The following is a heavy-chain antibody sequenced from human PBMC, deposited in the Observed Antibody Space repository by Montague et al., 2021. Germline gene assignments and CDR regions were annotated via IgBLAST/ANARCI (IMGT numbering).Heavy chain of an antibody. J-gene: IGHJ6*03. V-gene: IGHV4-4*07. D-gene: IGHD1-26*01. CDR3: ARDTVGASGYFYYYYMDV. Sequence: SETLSLTCTVSSGSIFHAHWSWVRQPHGKGLEWIGRLSNGGSTNSNPSLKSRVSMSVDTSKNQFSLKLSSVTAADTAVYFCARDTVGASGYFYYYYMDVWGRGTTVTVSS. CDR2: LSNGGST. CDR1: SGSIFHAH.